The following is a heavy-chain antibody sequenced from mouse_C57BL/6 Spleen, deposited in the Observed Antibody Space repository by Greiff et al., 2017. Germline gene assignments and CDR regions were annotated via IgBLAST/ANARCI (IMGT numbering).Heavy chain of an antibody. CDR2: IYPGVGDT. V-gene: IGHV1-80*01. CDR1: GYAFSSYW. J-gene: IGHJ4*01. D-gene: IGHD2-4*01. CDR3: AVYYDYPYYAMDY. Sequence: QVQLKQSGAELVKPGASVKISCKASGYAFSSYWMNWVKQRPGKGLEWIGQIYPGVGDTNYNGKFKGKATLTADKSSSTAYMQLSSLTSEDSAVYFCAVYYDYPYYAMDYWGQGTSVTVSS.